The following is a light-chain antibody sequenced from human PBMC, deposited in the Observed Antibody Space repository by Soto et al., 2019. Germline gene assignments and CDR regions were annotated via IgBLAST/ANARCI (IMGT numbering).Light chain of an antibody. V-gene: IGKV3-20*01. CDR1: QSVNDNY. Sequence: ELVLTQSPGTLSLSPRERATLSCRARQSVNDNYLAWYQHKPGQAPRLLIYGASSRAPGIPDRFSGSGSGTDFTLTISRLEPEDFAIYDCEQYAASPLTFGQGTQVEVK. J-gene: IGKJ1*01. CDR2: GAS. CDR3: EQYAASPLT.